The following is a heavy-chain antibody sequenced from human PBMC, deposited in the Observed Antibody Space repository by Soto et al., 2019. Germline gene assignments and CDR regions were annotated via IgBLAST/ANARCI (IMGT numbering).Heavy chain of an antibody. CDR3: ARDPGXMVRGVAYGMDV. J-gene: IGHJ6*02. V-gene: IGHV3-30-3*01. D-gene: IGHD3-10*01. CDR2: ISYDGSNE. Sequence: QVQLVESGGGVVQPGRSLRLSCAASGFTFSTYAMHWVRQAPGKGLEWVAVISYDGSNEYQADSVKGRFTISRDNSKNTLYLQXXSLRGEDTAXYXCARDPGXMVRGVAYGMDVWGQGTTVTVSS. CDR1: GFTFSTYA.